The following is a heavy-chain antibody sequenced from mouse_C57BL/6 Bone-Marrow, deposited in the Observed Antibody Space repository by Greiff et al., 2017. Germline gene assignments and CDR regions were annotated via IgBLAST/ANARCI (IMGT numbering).Heavy chain of an antibody. V-gene: IGHV1-26*01. Sequence: VQLKQSGPELVKPGASVKISCKASGYTFTDYYMNWVKQSHGKSLEWIGDINPNNGGTRYNQKFKGKATLTVDKSSSTAYMELRSLTSEDSAVYYCARHDYDDPFAMDYWGQGTSVTVSS. CDR1: GYTFTDYY. J-gene: IGHJ4*01. D-gene: IGHD2-4*01. CDR2: INPNNGGT. CDR3: ARHDYDDPFAMDY.